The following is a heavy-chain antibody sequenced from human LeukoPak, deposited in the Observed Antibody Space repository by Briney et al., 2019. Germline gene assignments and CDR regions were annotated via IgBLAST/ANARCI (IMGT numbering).Heavy chain of an antibody. CDR3: AQRSGYSYGSPRD. D-gene: IGHD5-18*01. Sequence: GGSLRLSCAASGFTFSSDAMHWVRQAPGKGLEWVAVISYDGSNKYYADSVKGRFTISRDNSKNTLYLQMNSLRAEDTAVYYCAQRSGYSYGSPRDWGQGTLVTVSS. CDR1: GFTFSSDA. CDR2: ISYDGSNK. J-gene: IGHJ4*02. V-gene: IGHV3-30-3*01.